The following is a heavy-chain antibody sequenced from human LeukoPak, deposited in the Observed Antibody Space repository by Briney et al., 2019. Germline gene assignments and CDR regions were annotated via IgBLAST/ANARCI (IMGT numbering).Heavy chain of an antibody. CDR3: ARDTYYYDSSGYFDAFDI. V-gene: IGHV3-66*02. Sequence: GGSLRLSCAASEFTVSSNYMSWVRQAPGKGLEWVSVIYSGGSTYYADSVKGRFTISRDNSKNTLYLQMNSLRAEDTAVYYCARDTYYYDSSGYFDAFDIWGQGTMVTVSS. CDR2: IYSGGST. CDR1: EFTVSSNY. J-gene: IGHJ3*02. D-gene: IGHD3-22*01.